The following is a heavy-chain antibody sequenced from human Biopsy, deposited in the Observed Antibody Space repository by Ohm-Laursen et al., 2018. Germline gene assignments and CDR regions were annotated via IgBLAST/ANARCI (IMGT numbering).Heavy chain of an antibody. D-gene: IGHD3-10*01. V-gene: IGHV4-4*07. CDR2: LFTSGTT. CDR1: GGSINSYY. J-gene: IGHJ4*02. CDR3: VRGGSGSFPFDY. Sequence: GTLSLTCTVSGGSINSYYWSWMRQPAGKGLEWIGRLFTSGTTNYSPSLNNRVTMSVDTSKNQFSLRLPSVTAADTAVYSCVRGGSGSFPFDYWGPGTLVTVSS.